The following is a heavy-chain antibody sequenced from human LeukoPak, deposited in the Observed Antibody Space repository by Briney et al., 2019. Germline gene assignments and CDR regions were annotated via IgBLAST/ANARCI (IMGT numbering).Heavy chain of an antibody. CDR3: ARGQVSSSWQGDY. CDR2: ISSSSSYI. J-gene: IGHJ4*02. CDR1: GFTFSSYS. D-gene: IGHD6-13*01. V-gene: IGHV3-21*01. Sequence: AGGSLRLSCAASGFTFSSYSMNWVRQAPGKGLEWVSSISSSSSYIYYADSVKGRFTISRDNAKNSLYLQMNSLRAEDTAVYYCARGQVSSSWQGDYWGQGTLVTVSS.